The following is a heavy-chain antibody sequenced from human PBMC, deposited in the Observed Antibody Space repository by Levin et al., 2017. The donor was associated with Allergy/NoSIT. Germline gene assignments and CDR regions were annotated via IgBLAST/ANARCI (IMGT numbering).Heavy chain of an antibody. D-gene: IGHD2-21*01. CDR1: GGSLSSTSYY. V-gene: IGHV4-39*07. CDR2: IYYSGST. CDR3: ARARCLWPCNAMDV. Sequence: ESLKISCAVSGGSLSSTSYYWGWIRQPPGKGLEWIASIYYSGSTFHNPSLRSRVTISVDTSKNQFSLNLSSVTAADTAVYYCARARCLWPCNAMDVWGQGTTVTVSS. J-gene: IGHJ6*02.